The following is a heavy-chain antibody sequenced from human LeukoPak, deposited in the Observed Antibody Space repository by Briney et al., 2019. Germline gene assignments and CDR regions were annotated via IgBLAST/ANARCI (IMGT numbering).Heavy chain of an antibody. CDR2: MNPNSGNT. CDR1: GYTFSSHD. Sequence: ASVKVSCKASGYTFSSHDINWVRQATGQGLEWMGWMNPNSGNTGYAQKFQGRLTMTRDTSINTAYLEFYSLRSEDTAVYYCARGDDAFDIWGQGTMVTVSS. J-gene: IGHJ3*02. V-gene: IGHV1-8*01. CDR3: ARGDDAFDI.